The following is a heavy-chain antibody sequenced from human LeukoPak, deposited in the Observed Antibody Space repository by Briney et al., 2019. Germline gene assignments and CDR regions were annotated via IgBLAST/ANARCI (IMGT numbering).Heavy chain of an antibody. J-gene: IGHJ6*03. CDR3: ARASSSNYYYYYYMDV. CDR2: INSDGSST. V-gene: IGHV3-74*01. Sequence: PGGSLRLSCAASGFTFSSYWMHWVRQAPGKGLVWVSRINSDGSSTSYADSVKGRFTISRDNAKNTLYLQMNSLRAEDTAVYYCARASSSNYYYYYYMDVWGKGTTVTVSS. CDR1: GFTFSSYW. D-gene: IGHD6-6*01.